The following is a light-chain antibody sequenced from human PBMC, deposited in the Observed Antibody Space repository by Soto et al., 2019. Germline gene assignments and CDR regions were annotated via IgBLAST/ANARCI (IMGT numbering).Light chain of an antibody. CDR1: SSDIGAGYD. J-gene: IGLJ3*02. V-gene: IGLV1-40*01. CDR2: GNS. Sequence: QSVPTQPPSVSGAPGQRVTISCTGSSSDIGAGYDVHWYQHLPGTAPKLLIYGNSNRPSGVPDRFSGSKSGTSASLAITGLQAEDEAHYYCQSYDSTLSGFWVFGGGTKVTVL. CDR3: QSYDSTLSGFWV.